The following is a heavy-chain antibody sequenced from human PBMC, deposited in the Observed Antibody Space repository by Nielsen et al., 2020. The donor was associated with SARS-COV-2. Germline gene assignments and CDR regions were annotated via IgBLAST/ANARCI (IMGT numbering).Heavy chain of an antibody. V-gene: IGHV6-1*01. CDR1: GDSVSSNSVA. Sequence: SETLSLTCVISGDSVSSNSVAWNWIRQSPSRGLEWLGRIYYRSKWFYEYSSSVRSRITIDPDTSKNQFSLYLNSVTSEDTAMYYCTRDPGYYHGMDVWGQGTTVTVPS. CDR2: IYYRSKWFY. J-gene: IGHJ6*02. CDR3: TRDPGYYHGMDV.